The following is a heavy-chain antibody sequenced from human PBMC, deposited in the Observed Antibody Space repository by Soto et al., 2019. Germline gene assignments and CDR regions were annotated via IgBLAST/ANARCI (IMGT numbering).Heavy chain of an antibody. CDR1: GASISSSY. V-gene: IGHV4-59*01. CDR3: ARGYYDSNGQSNTFDI. Sequence: SETLSLTCTVSGASISSSYWSWIRQSPGEGLEWIGYVHYSGSTKYNPSLKSRVTISVDTSKNQFSLKLSSVTAADTAVYYCARGYYDSNGQSNTFDIWGQGTMVTVSS. CDR2: VHYSGST. J-gene: IGHJ3*02. D-gene: IGHD3-22*01.